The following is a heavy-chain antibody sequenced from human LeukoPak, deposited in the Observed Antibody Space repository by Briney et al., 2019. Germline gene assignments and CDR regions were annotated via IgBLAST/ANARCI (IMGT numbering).Heavy chain of an antibody. D-gene: IGHD4-17*01. V-gene: IGHV5-51*01. CDR3: ARPGLDYGDYVLYFDY. Sequence: GESLKISCKGSGYSFTSYWIGWVRQMPGKGLEWMGIIYPGDSDTRYSPSFQGQVTISADKSISTAYLQWSSLKASDTAMYYCARPGLDYGDYVLYFDYWGQGTLVTVSS. J-gene: IGHJ4*02. CDR1: GYSFTSYW. CDR2: IYPGDSDT.